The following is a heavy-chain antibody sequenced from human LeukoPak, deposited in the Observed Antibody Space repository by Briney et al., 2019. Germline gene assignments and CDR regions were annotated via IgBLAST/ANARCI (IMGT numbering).Heavy chain of an antibody. CDR3: ARSRYISGSVDY. CDR1: GGSISSGRYY. J-gene: IGHJ4*02. CDR2: IYTSGST. Sequence: SQTLSLTCSVSGGSISSGRYYWSWIRQPAGKGLEWIGRIYTSGSTNYNPSLKSRVTISVDTSKNQFSLKLSSVTAADTAVYYCARSRYISGSVDYWGQGTLVTVSS. D-gene: IGHD6-19*01. V-gene: IGHV4-61*02.